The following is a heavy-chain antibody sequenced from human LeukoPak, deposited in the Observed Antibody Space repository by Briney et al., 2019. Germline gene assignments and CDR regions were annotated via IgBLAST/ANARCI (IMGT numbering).Heavy chain of an antibody. CDR3: AKDIRAIAVAGGFDY. J-gene: IGHJ4*02. V-gene: IGHV3-23*01. CDR2: TSSSDPGT. Sequence: AGGSLRLSCAASGFPLSSYAMSWVRQGPGKGLEWVAATSSSDPGTYHADSVKGRFTISRDNAKNSLYLQMNSLRAEDTALYYCAKDIRAIAVAGGFDYWGQGTLVTVSS. D-gene: IGHD6-19*01. CDR1: GFPLSSYA.